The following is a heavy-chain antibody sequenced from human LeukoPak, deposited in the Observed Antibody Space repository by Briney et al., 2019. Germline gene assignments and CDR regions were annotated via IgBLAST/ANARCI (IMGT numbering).Heavy chain of an antibody. Sequence: GGSLRLSCVASGFTFSAYIMVWVRQAPGKGLEGVSAANHLGPPFDDASVKSRFTTSRDNYKNTMYLQMNSLRADVTSVYYCAKEMPGDRGRVDHFDRWGQGTLVTVSS. CDR3: AKEMPGDRGRVDHFDR. J-gene: IGHJ4*02. CDR1: GFTFSAYI. D-gene: IGHD7-27*01. V-gene: IGHV3-23*01. CDR2: ANHLGPP.